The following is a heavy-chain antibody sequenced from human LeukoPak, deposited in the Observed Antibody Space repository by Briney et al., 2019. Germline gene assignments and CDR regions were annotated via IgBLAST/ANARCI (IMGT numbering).Heavy chain of an antibody. CDR3: TRRYSGSYPHAFDI. D-gene: IGHD1-26*01. J-gene: IGHJ3*02. CDR1: GFTFSGSA. CDR2: IRSKANSYAA. V-gene: IGHV3-73*01. Sequence: GGSLKLSCAASGFTFSGSAMHWVRQASGKGLEWVGRIRSKANSYAAAYAASVKGRFTISRDDSKNTAYLQMNSLKTEDTAVYYCTRRYSGSYPHAFDIWGQGTMVTVSS.